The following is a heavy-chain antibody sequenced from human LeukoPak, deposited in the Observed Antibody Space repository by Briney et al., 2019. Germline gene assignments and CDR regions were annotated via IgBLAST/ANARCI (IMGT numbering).Heavy chain of an antibody. V-gene: IGHV3-20*04. CDR1: GFTFDDYG. CDR2: INWNGGST. J-gene: IGHJ6*03. D-gene: IGHD3-3*01. CDR3: ARGCGGYDFWSGYFYYMDV. Sequence: GGSLRLSCAASGFTFDDYGMSWVRQAPGKGLEWVSGINWNGGSTGYADSVKGRFTISRDNAKNSLYLQMNSLRAEDTALYYCARGCGGYDFWSGYFYYMDVWGKGTTVTVSS.